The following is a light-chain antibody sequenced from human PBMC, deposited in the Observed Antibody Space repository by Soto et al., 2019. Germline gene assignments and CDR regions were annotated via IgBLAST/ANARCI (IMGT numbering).Light chain of an antibody. J-gene: IGLJ1*01. Sequence: QSALTQPPSASGSPGQSVTISCTGTSSDVGGYNYVSWYQQHPDKAPKLMIYEVSKRPSGVPDRFSGSKSGNTASLTVSGLQPEDEADYYCSSYAGSNKSVFGTGTKVTVL. CDR2: EVS. CDR3: SSYAGSNKSV. V-gene: IGLV2-8*01. CDR1: SSDVGGYNY.